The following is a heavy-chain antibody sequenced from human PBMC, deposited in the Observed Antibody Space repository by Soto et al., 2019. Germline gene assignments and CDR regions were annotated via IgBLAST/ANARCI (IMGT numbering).Heavy chain of an antibody. Sequence: QVQLQESGPGLVKPSETLSLTCAVSGDSISSYYCMWIRQPPGKGLESIGYLYYGRSANYNPSLKSRVTLSVDTSMNQCSLTLSSMTAAETAVYYCALRRMAVVPEYWGKGTLVTVSS. J-gene: IGHJ4*02. V-gene: IGHV4-59*01. CDR3: ALRRMAVVPEY. CDR1: GDSISSYY. CDR2: LYYGRSA. D-gene: IGHD3-22*01.